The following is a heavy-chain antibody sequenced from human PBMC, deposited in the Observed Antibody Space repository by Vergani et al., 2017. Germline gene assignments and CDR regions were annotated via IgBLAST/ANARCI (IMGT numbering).Heavy chain of an antibody. CDR2: IDHTGRP. Sequence: QVQLQQWGGGLLKPSETLSLTFVVNGGSFTSYHWTLIRPSPGEGLEWVGDIDHTGRPDYNPSLKSRLTMSVDKSRNQFSLTLNSVTATDTAIYFCARVNTETNGHLYYYYYMDVWGQGTAVTVS. V-gene: IGHV4-34*01. CDR1: GGSFTSYH. D-gene: IGHD4-11*01. CDR3: ARVNTETNGHLYYYYYMDV. J-gene: IGHJ6*03.